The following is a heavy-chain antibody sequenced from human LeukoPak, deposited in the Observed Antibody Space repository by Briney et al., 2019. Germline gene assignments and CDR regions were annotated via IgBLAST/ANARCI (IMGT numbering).Heavy chain of an antibody. V-gene: IGHV1-69*06. D-gene: IGHD3-22*01. CDR2: IIPIFGTA. J-gene: IGHJ4*02. CDR3: ARDFAGPYDSSGYYLDY. CDR1: GGTFSNFA. Sequence: GSSVKVSCKASGGTFSNFAISWVRQAPGQGLEWMGGIIPIFGTANYAEKFQGRVTITADKSTSTAYMELSSLRSEDTAVYYCARDFAGPYDSSGYYLDYWGQGTLVTVSS.